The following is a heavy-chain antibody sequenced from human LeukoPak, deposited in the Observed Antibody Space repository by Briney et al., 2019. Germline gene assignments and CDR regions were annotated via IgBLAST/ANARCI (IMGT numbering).Heavy chain of an antibody. D-gene: IGHD3-22*01. J-gene: IGHJ4*02. Sequence: ASVKVSCKVSGYTLTELSMHWVRQTPGKGLEWMGGFDPEDGETIYAQKFQGRVTMTEDTATDTAYMELSSLRSEDAAVYYCATDRYYDSSGYFSDYWGQGTLLNVSS. CDR1: GYTLTELS. V-gene: IGHV1-24*01. CDR3: ATDRYYDSSGYFSDY. CDR2: FDPEDGET.